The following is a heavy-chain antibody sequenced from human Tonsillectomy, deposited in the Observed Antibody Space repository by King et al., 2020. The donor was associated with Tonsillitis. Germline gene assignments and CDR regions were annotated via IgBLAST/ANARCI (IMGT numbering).Heavy chain of an antibody. Sequence: VQLPQWGAGLLKPSETLSLTCAVYGWSFSGYYWRWIRQPPGKGREWIGEINHSGSTNYNPSLKRRVTISVDTSKNQFSRKLSSVNAADTAVYYCARGRVRERTMVRGVIVYYYYGMDVWRQGTTVTVSS. CDR2: INHSGST. CDR3: ARGRVRERTMVRGVIVYYYYGMDV. D-gene: IGHD3-10*01. CDR1: GWSFSGYY. J-gene: IGHJ6*02. V-gene: IGHV4-34*01.